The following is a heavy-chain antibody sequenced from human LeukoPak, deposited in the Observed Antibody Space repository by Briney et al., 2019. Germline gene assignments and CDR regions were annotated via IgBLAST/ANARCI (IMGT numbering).Heavy chain of an antibody. D-gene: IGHD6-13*01. J-gene: IGHJ2*01. CDR3: EAQAAGTLSTWYFDL. CDR1: GFTFSSYA. Sequence: PGGSLRLSCAASGFTFSSYAMHWVRQAPGKGLEWVAFIRYDGSNKYYADSVKGRFTISRDNAKNSLYLQMNSLRAEDTAVYYCEAQAAGTLSTWYFDLWGRGTLVTVSS. V-gene: IGHV3-30*02. CDR2: IRYDGSNK.